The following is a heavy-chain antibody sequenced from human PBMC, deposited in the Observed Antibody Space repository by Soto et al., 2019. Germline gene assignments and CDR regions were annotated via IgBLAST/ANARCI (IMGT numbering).Heavy chain of an antibody. J-gene: IGHJ3*02. CDR2: ISYDGSNK. CDR1: GFTFSSYA. Sequence: GGSLRLSCAASGFTFSSYAMHWVRQAPGKGLEWVAVISYDGSNKYYADSVKGRFTISRGNSKNTLYLQMNSLRAEDTAVYYCARDLEPGAFDIWGQGTMVTVSS. CDR3: ARDLEPGAFDI. V-gene: IGHV3-30-3*01.